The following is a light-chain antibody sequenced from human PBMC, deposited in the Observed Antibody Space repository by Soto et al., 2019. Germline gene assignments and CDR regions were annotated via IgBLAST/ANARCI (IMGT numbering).Light chain of an antibody. CDR2: GAS. Sequence: EIVMTQSPATLSLSPGERATLSCRASQSVSSNLAWYQQKPGQAPRLLIYGASTRATGIPAGFSGSGSGTEFTPTISSLQSEDFAVYYCQQYHNWPPLTFGGGTKVEIK. CDR1: QSVSSN. J-gene: IGKJ4*01. CDR3: QQYHNWPPLT. V-gene: IGKV3D-15*01.